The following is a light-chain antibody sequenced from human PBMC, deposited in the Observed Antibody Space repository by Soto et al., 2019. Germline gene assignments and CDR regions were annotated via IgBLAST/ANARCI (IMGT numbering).Light chain of an antibody. CDR3: QQYGSSPAT. J-gene: IGKJ1*01. CDR1: QTVNSDY. Sequence: EIVLTQSPGTLSLSPGETATLSCRASQTVNSDYLAWFQQRPGQAPRLLIYGASSRATGIPDRFSGSGSGTDFTLTISRLEPEDFAVYYCQQYGSSPATFGQGTKVGIK. V-gene: IGKV3-20*01. CDR2: GAS.